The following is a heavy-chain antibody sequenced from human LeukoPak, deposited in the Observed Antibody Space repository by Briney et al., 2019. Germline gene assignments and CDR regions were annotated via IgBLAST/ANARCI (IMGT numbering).Heavy chain of an antibody. CDR2: IKQDGSEK. Sequence: PGGSLRLSCAASGFTFSSYWMSWVRQAPGKGLEWVANIKQDGSEKYYVDSVKGRFTISRDNAKNSLYLQMNSLRAEDTAVYYCARRRVVGATLGHFDYWGQGTLVTVSS. D-gene: IGHD1-26*01. V-gene: IGHV3-7*01. CDR3: ARRRVVGATLGHFDY. J-gene: IGHJ4*02. CDR1: GFTFSSYW.